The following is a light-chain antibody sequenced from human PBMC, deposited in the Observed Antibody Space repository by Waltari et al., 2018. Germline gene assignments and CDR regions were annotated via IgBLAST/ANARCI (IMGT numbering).Light chain of an antibody. V-gene: IGKV1-NL1*01. Sequence: DIPPTQSPSSLSAPLRDRVTITCRASQGIRDSLAWYQKKQGKAPKLLVHAASRLESGVPSRFSGSGSGPEYTLTISSLQPEDLATYYCQQYYEAPRTFGQGTKLEI. CDR2: AAS. J-gene: IGKJ2*02. CDR1: QGIRDS. CDR3: QQYYEAPRT.